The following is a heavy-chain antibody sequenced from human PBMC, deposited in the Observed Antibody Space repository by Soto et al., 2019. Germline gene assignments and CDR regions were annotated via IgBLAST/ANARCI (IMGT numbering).Heavy chain of an antibody. CDR2: MNPNSGNK. CDR1: GYTFTSYD. CDR3: AREKSSWYDY. V-gene: IGHV1-8*01. Sequence: QVQLVQSGAEVKKPGASVKVSCKASGYTFTSYDINWVRQATGQGLEWMGWMNPNSGNKGYAQKLQGRVTMTRNIATSTAYMKLSSMRSEDTAVYYCAREKSSWYDYWGQGTLVTVSS. D-gene: IGHD6-13*01. J-gene: IGHJ4*02.